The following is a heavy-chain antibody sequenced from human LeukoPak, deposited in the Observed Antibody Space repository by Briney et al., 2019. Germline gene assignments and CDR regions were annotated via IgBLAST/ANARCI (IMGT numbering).Heavy chain of an antibody. V-gene: IGHV3-73*01. CDR1: GLTFSGSA. Sequence: GGSLRLSCAASGLTFSGSAMHWVRQAPGKGLEWVGRIRSKANSYATAYAASVKGRFTISRDDSKNTVYLQMNSLKTEDTAEYYCTSPRYCSGGSCYSFDYWGQGTLVTVSS. CDR3: TSPRYCSGGSCYSFDY. CDR2: IRSKANSYAT. J-gene: IGHJ4*02. D-gene: IGHD2-15*01.